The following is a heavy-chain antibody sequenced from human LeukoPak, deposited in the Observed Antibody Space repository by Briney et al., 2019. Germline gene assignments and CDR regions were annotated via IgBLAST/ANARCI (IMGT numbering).Heavy chain of an antibody. D-gene: IGHD3-3*01. J-gene: IGHJ4*02. CDR2: ICTSGST. Sequence: KPSETLSLTCTVSGGSISSYYWSWIRQPAGKGLEWIGRICTSGSTNYNPSLKSRVTMSVDTSKNQFSLKLSSVTAADTAVYYCARDADYDFWSGYPDHYFDYWGQGTLVTVSS. V-gene: IGHV4-4*07. CDR1: GGSISSYY. CDR3: ARDADYDFWSGYPDHYFDY.